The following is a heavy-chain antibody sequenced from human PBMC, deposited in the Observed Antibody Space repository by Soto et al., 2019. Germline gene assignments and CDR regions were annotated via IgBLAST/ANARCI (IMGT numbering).Heavy chain of an antibody. J-gene: IGHJ6*02. Sequence: ATVKVSCKASGYTFTSYGISWVRQAPGQGLEWMGWISAYNGNTNYAQKLQGRVTMTTDTSTSTAYMELRSLRSDDTAVYYCARHDSSSPNYYYYGMDVWGQGTTVTVSS. CDR3: ARHDSSSPNYYYYGMDV. CDR1: GYTFTSYG. V-gene: IGHV1-18*01. D-gene: IGHD6-6*01. CDR2: ISAYNGNT.